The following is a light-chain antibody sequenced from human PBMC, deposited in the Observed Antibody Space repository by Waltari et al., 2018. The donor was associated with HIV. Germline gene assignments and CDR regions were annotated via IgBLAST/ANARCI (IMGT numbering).Light chain of an antibody. V-gene: IGLV1-40*01. J-gene: IGLJ3*02. CDR1: SSNIGTHYD. Sequence: QSVLTQPPSVSGAPGQNVTVSCTGSSSNIGTHYDVHWYQFLPGEVPKLLIYANTLRPAGVPGRFSGSGSGTSASLAITGLQPADEADYYCQSYDNTVNGWVFGGGTRVTV. CDR2: ANT. CDR3: QSYDNTVNGWV.